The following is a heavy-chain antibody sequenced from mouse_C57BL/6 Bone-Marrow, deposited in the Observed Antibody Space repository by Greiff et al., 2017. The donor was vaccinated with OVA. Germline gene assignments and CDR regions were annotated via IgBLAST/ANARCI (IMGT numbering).Heavy chain of an antibody. CDR2: ISYDGSN. D-gene: IGHD2-10*01. J-gene: IGHJ1*03. V-gene: IGHV3-6*01. CDR1: GYSIISGYY. CDR3: ARGDLLYWYFDV. Sequence: EVQLQQSGPGLVKPSQSLSLTCSVTGYSIISGYYWNWIRQFPGNKLEWMGYISYDGSNNYNPSLKNRISITRDTSKNQFFLKLNSVTTEDTATYYCARGDLLYWYFDVWGTGTTVTVSS.